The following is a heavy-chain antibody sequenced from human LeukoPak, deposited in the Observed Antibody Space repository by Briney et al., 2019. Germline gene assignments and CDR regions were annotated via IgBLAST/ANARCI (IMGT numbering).Heavy chain of an antibody. D-gene: IGHD3-16*01. J-gene: IGHJ4*02. CDR1: GFTFSSYG. CDR3: AKHPSPVFGGGSYFED. V-gene: IGHV3-23*01. Sequence: GGSLRLSCAASGFTFSSYGMSWVRQAPGKGLEWVSVISGSGGSTYYADSVKGRFTISRDNSKNTLYPQMNSLTAEDTAVYYCAKHPSPVFGGGSYFEDWGQGTLVTVSS. CDR2: ISGSGGST.